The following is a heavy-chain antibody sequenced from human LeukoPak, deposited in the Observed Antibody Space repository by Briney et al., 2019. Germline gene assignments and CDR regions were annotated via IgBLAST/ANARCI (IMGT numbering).Heavy chain of an antibody. J-gene: IGHJ5*02. CDR2: ISNGGGAT. V-gene: IGHV3-7*03. CDR1: GYTFSPYW. Sequence: GGSLRLSCVASGYTFSPYWMSWVRQIPGKGLEWVASISNGGGATYYVDSVRGRFTISRDDAKNSLFLQMNGLGSDDTAVYYCTRENYVPDSWGQGTLVTVSS. D-gene: IGHD3-10*02. CDR3: TRENYVPDS.